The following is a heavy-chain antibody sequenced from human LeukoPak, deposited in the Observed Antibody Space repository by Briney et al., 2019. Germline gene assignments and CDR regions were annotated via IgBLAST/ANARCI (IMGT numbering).Heavy chain of an antibody. V-gene: IGHV4-34*01. Sequence: SETLSLTCAVYGGSFSGYYWSWIRQHPGKGLEWIGEINHSGSTNYNPSLQSRVTLSVDTSKNQFSLKLSSVTAADTAVYYCARGSPYGRNWFDPWGQGTLVTVSS. J-gene: IGHJ5*02. CDR3: ARGSPYGRNWFDP. D-gene: IGHD3-10*01. CDR2: INHSGST. CDR1: GGSFSGYY.